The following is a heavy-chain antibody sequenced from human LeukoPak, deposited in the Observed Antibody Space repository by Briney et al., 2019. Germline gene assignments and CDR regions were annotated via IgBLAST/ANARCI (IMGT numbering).Heavy chain of an antibody. D-gene: IGHD1-26*01. CDR2: IWYDGSNK. Sequence: PGGSLRLSCAASGFTFSSYGMHWVRQAPGKGLEWVAVIWYDGSNKYYADSVKGRFTISRDNSKNTLYLQMNSLRAGDTAVYYCARDLGRRTLYYFDYWGQGTLVTVSS. V-gene: IGHV3-33*01. CDR1: GFTFSSYG. J-gene: IGHJ4*02. CDR3: ARDLGRRTLYYFDY.